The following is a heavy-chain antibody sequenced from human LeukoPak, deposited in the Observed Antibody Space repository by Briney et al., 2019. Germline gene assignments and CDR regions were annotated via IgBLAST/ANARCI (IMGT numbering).Heavy chain of an antibody. CDR3: TTPQSRDIVVVPAAEGGAFDI. D-gene: IGHD2-2*01. CDR1: GFTFSNAW. J-gene: IGHJ3*02. CDR2: IKSKTDGGTT. Sequence: GGSLRLSCAASGFTFSNAWMSWVRQAPGKGLEWVGRIKSKTDGGTTDYAAPVKGRFTISRDDSKNTLYLQMNSLKTEDTAVYYCTTPQSRDIVVVPAAEGGAFDIWGQGTMVTVSS. V-gene: IGHV3-15*01.